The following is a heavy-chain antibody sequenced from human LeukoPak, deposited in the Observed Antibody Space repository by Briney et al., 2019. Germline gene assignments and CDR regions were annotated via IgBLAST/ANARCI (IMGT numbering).Heavy chain of an antibody. CDR2: IKQDGSEK. CDR1: GFNFNNYW. J-gene: IGHJ4*02. D-gene: IGHD6-13*01. V-gene: IGHV3-7*01. CDR3: ARTGRYSSSWYPDY. Sequence: GGSLRLSCAASGFNFNNYWMSWVRQAPGKGLEWVANIKQDGSEKYYVDSVKGRFTISRDNAKNSLYLQMNSLRAEDTAVYYCARTGRYSSSWYPDYWGQGTLVTVSS.